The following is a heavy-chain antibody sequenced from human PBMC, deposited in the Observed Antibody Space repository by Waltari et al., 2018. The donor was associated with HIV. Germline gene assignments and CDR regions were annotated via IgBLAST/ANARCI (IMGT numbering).Heavy chain of an antibody. V-gene: IGHV4-61*01. CDR3: ASHGDYYDRSGFYFDH. Sequence: HLQESGPRLAKPSETLSLTCSVSGGSVSTGTYYWSWIRQPPGKGLEWIGYISYRGSTNYNPSLKRRVTVSVDTSKNQVSLKLNSLTAADTAVYYCASHGDYYDRSGFYFDHWGQGTLVTVSS. CDR2: ISYRGST. CDR1: GGSVSTGTYY. J-gene: IGHJ4*02. D-gene: IGHD3-22*01.